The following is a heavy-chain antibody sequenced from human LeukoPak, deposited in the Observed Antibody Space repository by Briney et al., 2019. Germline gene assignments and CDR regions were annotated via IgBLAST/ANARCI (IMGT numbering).Heavy chain of an antibody. CDR2: IRAYNGDT. J-gene: IGHJ6*03. CDR1: PDTFTRYG. CDR3: ARDQSTRKPYYYYMDV. V-gene: IGHV1-18*01. Sequence: ASVKVSCKASPDTFTRYGITWVRQAPEQGLEWMGWIRAYNGDTNYAQKFQGRVTMTRDTSISTAYMELSRLRSDDTAVYYCARDQSTRKPYYYYMDVWGKGTTVTVSS. D-gene: IGHD1-14*01.